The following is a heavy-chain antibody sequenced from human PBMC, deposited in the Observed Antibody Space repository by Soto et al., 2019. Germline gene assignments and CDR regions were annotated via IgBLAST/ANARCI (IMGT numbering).Heavy chain of an antibody. CDR1: GFTVSSNY. V-gene: IGHV3-66*01. J-gene: IGHJ4*02. D-gene: IGHD1-26*01. Sequence: EVQLVESGGGLVQPGGSLRLSCAASGFTVSSNYMNWVRQAPGKGLEWASVIYSGGSTYYADSVKGRFTISRDNSKNTVYLQMNNLRAEDTAVYYCARVTRSGSYYSDDWGQGTLVTVSS. CDR2: IYSGGST. CDR3: ARVTRSGSYYSDD.